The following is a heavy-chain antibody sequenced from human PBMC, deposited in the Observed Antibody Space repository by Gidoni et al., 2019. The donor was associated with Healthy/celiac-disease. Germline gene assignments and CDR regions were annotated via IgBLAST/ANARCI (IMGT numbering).Heavy chain of an antibody. CDR3: TRSKEITMIVVVPRGMDV. Sequence: EVQLVESGGGLVQPGRSLSLSCTASGFTFGYYALTWVRQAPGKGLEWVGFIRSKAYGGTTEYAASVKGRFTISRDDSKSIAYLQMNSLKTEDTAVYYCTRSKEITMIVVVPRGMDVWGQGTTVTVSS. V-gene: IGHV3-49*04. CDR2: IRSKAYGGTT. D-gene: IGHD3-22*01. J-gene: IGHJ6*02. CDR1: GFTFGYYA.